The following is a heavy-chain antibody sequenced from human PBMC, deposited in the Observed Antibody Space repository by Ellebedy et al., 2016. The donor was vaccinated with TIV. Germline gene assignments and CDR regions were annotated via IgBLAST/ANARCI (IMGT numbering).Heavy chain of an antibody. D-gene: IGHD4-17*01. CDR1: GYNFSTSW. CDR2: IYPLDSDT. J-gene: IGHJ4*02. V-gene: IGHV5-51*01. CDR3: ARQDYGDFYFDY. Sequence: GESLKISCKGSGYNFSTSWIGWVRQMPGKGLEYVGFIYPLDSDTRYSPSFQGQVTISADTSTSTAYLQWSSLKASDTAMYYCARQDYGDFYFDYWGQGTLVTVSS.